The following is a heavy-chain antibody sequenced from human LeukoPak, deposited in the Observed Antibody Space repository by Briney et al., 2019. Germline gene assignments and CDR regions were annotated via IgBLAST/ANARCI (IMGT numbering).Heavy chain of an antibody. J-gene: IGHJ4*02. CDR2: IYTSGST. CDR3: ARSRPAPKEFDY. CDR1: GGSISSYY. Sequence: PSETLSLTCTVSGGSISSYYWSWIRQPPGKGLEWIGYIYTSGSTNYNPSLKSRVTISVDTSKNQFSLKLDSVTAADTAVYYCARSRPAPKEFDYWGQGTLVTVSS. V-gene: IGHV4-4*09. D-gene: IGHD2-2*01.